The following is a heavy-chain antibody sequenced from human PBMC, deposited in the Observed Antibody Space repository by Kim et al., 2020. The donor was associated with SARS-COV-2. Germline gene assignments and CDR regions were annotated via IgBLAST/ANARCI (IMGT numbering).Heavy chain of an antibody. V-gene: IGHV3-48*01. J-gene: IGHJ4*02. CDR2: GSSSTI. CDR3: ANRLDY. Sequence: GSSSTIYYADAEKGRFTTSRDNAKNSLYLQMNSLRAEDTAVYYCANRLDYWGPGTLVTVSS.